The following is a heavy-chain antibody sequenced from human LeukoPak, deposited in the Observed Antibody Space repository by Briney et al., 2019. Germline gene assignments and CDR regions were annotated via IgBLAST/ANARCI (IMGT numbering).Heavy chain of an antibody. J-gene: IGHJ6*02. CDR3: AEGPGAYYYYYGMDV. CDR1: GFNFDDFA. V-gene: IGHV3-9*01. CDR2: LSRNNGNI. Sequence: GRSLRLSCAASGFNFDDFAVQWAAPAPGKGLVGGSCLSRNNGNIGYADSVKGRFTISRDNAKNSLYLQMNSLRAEDTALYYCAEGPGAYYYYYGMDVWGQGTTVTVSS.